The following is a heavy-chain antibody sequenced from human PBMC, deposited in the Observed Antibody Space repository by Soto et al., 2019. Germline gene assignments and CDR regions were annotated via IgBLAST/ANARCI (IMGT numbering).Heavy chain of an antibody. Sequence: SETLSLTCSVSGGSISSIDYFWSWIRQPPGKGLEWIGFIYHTGTTYYNPSLRSRVTISIDTSKSQFSMKLNSVTAADTAVYYCARVVAAMQNWLDPWGQGTLVT. CDR3: ARVVAAMQNWLDP. V-gene: IGHV4-30-4*01. J-gene: IGHJ5*02. CDR2: IYHTGTT. D-gene: IGHD2-15*01. CDR1: GGSISSIDYF.